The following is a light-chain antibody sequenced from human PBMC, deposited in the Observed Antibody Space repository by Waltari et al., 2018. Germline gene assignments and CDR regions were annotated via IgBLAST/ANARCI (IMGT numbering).Light chain of an antibody. CDR2: KLS. V-gene: IGKV2-30*01. Sequence: DVVMTQSPLSLPVTLGQPASISCRPSQSLVYSGGITYLNWFHQRPGPSPRRLIYKLSNRESGVPDRCSGSGSGTDLLLKIRRVEAEDLGVYYCMQATQWPYTFGQGTKLEIK. CDR1: QSLVYSGGITY. CDR3: MQATQWPYT. J-gene: IGKJ2*01.